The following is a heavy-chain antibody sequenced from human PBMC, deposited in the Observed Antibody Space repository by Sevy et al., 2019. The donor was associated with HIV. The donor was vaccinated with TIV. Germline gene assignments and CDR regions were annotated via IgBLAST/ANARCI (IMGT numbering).Heavy chain of an antibody. CDR2: IYHSGTT. CDR1: GGSINSFY. V-gene: IGHV4-59*12. CDR3: TRGGAGFGSGSDAPFDV. J-gene: IGHJ4*02. D-gene: IGHD3-10*01. Sequence: SETLSLTCTVSGGSINSFYWSWIRQTPGKGLEWIGYIYHSGTTKHNASLKSRIAISIDTSNNQFSLRVRPVTAADTAVYFWTRGGAGFGSGSDAPFDVWGQGALVTVSS.